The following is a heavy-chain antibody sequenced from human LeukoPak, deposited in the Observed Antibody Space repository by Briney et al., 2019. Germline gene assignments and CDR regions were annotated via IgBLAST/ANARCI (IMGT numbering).Heavy chain of an antibody. CDR3: ARDAGYCTNGVCSYYFDY. CDR2: INNDGSNA. J-gene: IGHJ4*02. Sequence: GGSLRLSCAASGFTFSNYWMHWVRQAPGKGLIWVSRINNDGSNAAYADSVKGRFTISRDNAKNTLYLQMNSLRAEDTAVFYCARDAGYCTNGVCSYYFDYWGQGTLVTVSS. D-gene: IGHD2-8*01. CDR1: GFTFSNYW. V-gene: IGHV3-74*03.